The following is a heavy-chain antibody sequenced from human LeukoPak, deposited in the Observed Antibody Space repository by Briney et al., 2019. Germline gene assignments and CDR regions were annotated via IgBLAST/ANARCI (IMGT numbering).Heavy chain of an antibody. J-gene: IGHJ4*02. V-gene: IGHV3-23*01. D-gene: IGHD5-12*01. Sequence: GGSLRLSCAASGFTFNSYAMSWVRQAPGKGLEWVSSISGGGSSSYNADSVRGRFTISRDNAKNSLSLQMDSLRAEDTAVYYCVRDGGVSGYDLLDCWGQGTLVTVSS. CDR3: VRDGGVSGYDLLDC. CDR2: ISGGGSSS. CDR1: GFTFNSYA.